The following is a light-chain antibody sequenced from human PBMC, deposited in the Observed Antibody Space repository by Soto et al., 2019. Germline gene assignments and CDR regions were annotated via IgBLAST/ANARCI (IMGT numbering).Light chain of an antibody. CDR2: EVS. CDR3: SSYTCSSTYG. Sequence: QSVLTQPASVSGSPGQSITISCTGTSSDVGGYNYVSWYQQHPGKAPKLMIYEVSNRPAGVSNRFSGSKSGNTASLTISGLQAEDEADYYCSSYTCSSTYGFGTVTKLTVL. V-gene: IGLV2-14*01. J-gene: IGLJ1*01. CDR1: SSDVGGYNY.